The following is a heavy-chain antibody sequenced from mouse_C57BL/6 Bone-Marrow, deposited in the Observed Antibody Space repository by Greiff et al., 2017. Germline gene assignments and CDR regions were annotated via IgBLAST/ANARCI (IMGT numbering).Heavy chain of an antibody. V-gene: IGHV1-19*01. D-gene: IGHD1-1*01. J-gene: IGHJ2*01. CDR2: INPYNGGT. CDR1: GYTITDYN. Sequence: VQLQQSSPVLVKPGASVKISCKASGYTITDYNMHWVKQSYGKSLEWIGVINPYNGGTSYNQKFKGKATLTVDKSSSTAYLELNSLTSEDSAVYYCASHYYGSIFDYWGQGTTLTVSS. CDR3: ASHYYGSIFDY.